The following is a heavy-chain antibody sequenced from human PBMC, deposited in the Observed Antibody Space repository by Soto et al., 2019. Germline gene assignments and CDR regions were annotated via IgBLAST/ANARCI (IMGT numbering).Heavy chain of an antibody. CDR1: GFTFSSYG. Sequence: QVQLVESGGGVVQPGRSLRLSCAASGFTFSSYGMYWVRQAPGTGLEWVAVIWYDGSNKYYADSVKGRSTISRANSTNSLYLQMDSLRPGDTAVYLCASDGWGIVGVTGFDSWGKGTLVTVSS. D-gene: IGHD1-26*01. J-gene: IGHJ4*02. CDR3: ASDGWGIVGVTGFDS. V-gene: IGHV3-33*01. CDR2: IWYDGSNK.